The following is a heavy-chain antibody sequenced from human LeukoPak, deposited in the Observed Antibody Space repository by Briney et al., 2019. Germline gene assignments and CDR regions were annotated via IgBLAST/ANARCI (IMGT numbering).Heavy chain of an antibody. CDR3: ARTRGYCSGGSCYNWFDP. D-gene: IGHD2-15*01. J-gene: IGHJ5*02. CDR2: ISDSGRTT. V-gene: IGHV3-48*01. CDR1: GLTFSNFK. Sequence: GGSLRLSCAVSGLTFSNFKMNWVRQAPGKGLEWVSYISDSGRTTFYADSVKGRFTISRDNSKNTLYLQMNSLRAEDTAVYYCARTRGYCSGGSCYNWFDPWGQGTLVTVSS.